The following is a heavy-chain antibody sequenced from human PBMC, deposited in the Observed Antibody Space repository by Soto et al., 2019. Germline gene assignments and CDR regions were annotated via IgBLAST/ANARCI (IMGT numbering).Heavy chain of an antibody. CDR3: ASRRGYCSGGSCYPRYLVMDV. D-gene: IGHD2-15*01. J-gene: IGHJ6*02. CDR1: GASISRYY. CDR2: MYNTGST. Sequence: SETLSLTCTVSGASISRYYWSWIRQSPGKGLEWIGYMYNTGSTIYNPSLKSRVTISVDKSKNQFSLKLSSVTAADTAVYYCASRRGYCSGGSCYPRYLVMDVWGQGTTVTVSS. V-gene: IGHV4-59*12.